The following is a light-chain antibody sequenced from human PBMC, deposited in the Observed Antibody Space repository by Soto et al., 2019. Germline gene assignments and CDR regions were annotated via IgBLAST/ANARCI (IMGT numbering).Light chain of an antibody. CDR3: SSYAGSSNV. V-gene: IGLV2-14*01. CDR1: RSDVGGYNS. Sequence: QSVLTQPASVSGSPGQSITISCTGTRSDVGGYNSVCWHQQHPGKAPKLIIYEVSNRPSGISDRFSASKSGNTASLTVSGLQAEDEADYYCSSYAGSSNVFGTGTKLTVL. J-gene: IGLJ1*01. CDR2: EVS.